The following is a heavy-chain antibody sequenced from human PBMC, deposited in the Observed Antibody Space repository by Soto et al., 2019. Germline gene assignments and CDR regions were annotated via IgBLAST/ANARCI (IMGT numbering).Heavy chain of an antibody. V-gene: IGHV4-31*02. CDR1: GGSISSGGYY. J-gene: IGHJ6*02. CDR3: VRDSPPTVRGVRDYYGMDV. Sequence: LSLTCTVTGGSISSGGYYWSWIRQHPEKGLEWIGHIYYTGSTYYNPSLKSRVTMSADTSKNQFSLRLGSVTAADTAVYYCVRDSPPTVRGVRDYYGMDVWGQGTTVTVSS. CDR2: IYYTGST. D-gene: IGHD3-10*01.